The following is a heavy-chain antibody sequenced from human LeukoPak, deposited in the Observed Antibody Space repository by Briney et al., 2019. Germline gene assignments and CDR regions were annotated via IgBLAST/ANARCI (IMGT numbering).Heavy chain of an antibody. V-gene: IGHV3-53*01. J-gene: IGHJ4*02. CDR1: RFSVSSYY. CDR3: AKELDYGGNPGWYYFDY. D-gene: IGHD4-17*01. CDR2: IYSGGST. Sequence: GGSLRLSCATSRFSVSSYYMSWVRQAPGKGLEWVSVIYSGGSTYYADSVKGRFTISRDNSKNTLYLQMNSLRAEGTAVYYCAKELDYGGNPGWYYFDYWGQGTLVTVSS.